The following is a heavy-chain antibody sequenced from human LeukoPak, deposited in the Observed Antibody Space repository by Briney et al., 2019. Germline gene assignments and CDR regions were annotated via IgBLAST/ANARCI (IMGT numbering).Heavy chain of an antibody. CDR1: GFTFSTYS. V-gene: IGHV3-48*04. CDR2: ISTSSGTM. CDR3: AREGSAADDFDY. D-gene: IGHD2-2*01. Sequence: PGGSLRLSCAASGFTFSTYSMNWVRRAPGKGLEWVSYISTSSGTMYYADSVKGRFTISRDNAQNSLYLQMNSLTAEDTAVYYCAREGSAADDFDYWGQGTLVTVSS. J-gene: IGHJ4*02.